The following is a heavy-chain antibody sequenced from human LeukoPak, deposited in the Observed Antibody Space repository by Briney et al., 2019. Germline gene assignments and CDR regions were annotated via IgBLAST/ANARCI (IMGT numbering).Heavy chain of an antibody. D-gene: IGHD3-22*01. Sequence: QSGRSLRLSCAASGLTFGGDAVSWLREAPGKGLEGVGFIRSNASGGTTEYAASVKGRFVISRDDSKSIAYLQMNSLKREGTGVYYCTISYYDGSLYEDFLGQGTRVTVSS. V-gene: IGHV3-49*03. J-gene: IGHJ4*02. CDR1: GLTFGGDA. CDR3: TISYYDGSLYEDF. CDR2: IRSNASGGTT.